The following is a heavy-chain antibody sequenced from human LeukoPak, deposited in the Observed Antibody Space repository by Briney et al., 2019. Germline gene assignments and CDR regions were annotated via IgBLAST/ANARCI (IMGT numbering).Heavy chain of an antibody. V-gene: IGHV3-53*01. CDR1: GFSVSSNF. CDR3: ARSGSGLFDY. CDR2: IYAGGDT. D-gene: IGHD6-19*01. Sequence: GGSLRLSCAASGFSVSSNFMSSVRQAPGKGLESDSVIYAGGDTYYADSVKGRITISIDNFKNTVYLQMNSLRAEDTGMYYCARSGSGLFDYWGQGTLVTVS. J-gene: IGHJ4*02.